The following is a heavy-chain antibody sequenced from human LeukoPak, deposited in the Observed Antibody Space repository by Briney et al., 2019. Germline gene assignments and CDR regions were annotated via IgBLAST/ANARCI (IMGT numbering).Heavy chain of an antibody. Sequence: PSQTLSLTCTVSGGSISSGDYYWSWIRQPPGKGLEWIGYIYYSGSTYYNPSLKSRVTISVDTSKNQFSLKLSSVTAADTAVYYCASASGSGSWFYFDYWGQGTLATVSS. V-gene: IGHV4-30-4*01. CDR3: ASASGSGSWFYFDY. CDR2: IYYSGST. J-gene: IGHJ4*02. CDR1: GGSISSGDYY. D-gene: IGHD3-10*01.